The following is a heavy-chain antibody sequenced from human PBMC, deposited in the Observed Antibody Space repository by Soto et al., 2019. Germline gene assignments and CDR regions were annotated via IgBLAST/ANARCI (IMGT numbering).Heavy chain of an antibody. D-gene: IGHD2-15*01. Sequence: SETLSLTCTVSGGSISGTSYYWGWIRQPPGKGLEWIGSIYYGGSTYYNPSLKSRVTISVDTSKNQFSLKLRSVTAADTAVYYCARHEPLASAGGYWGQGTLVTVSS. J-gene: IGHJ4*02. CDR3: ARHEPLASAGGY. CDR2: IYYGGST. V-gene: IGHV4-39*01. CDR1: GGSISGTSYY.